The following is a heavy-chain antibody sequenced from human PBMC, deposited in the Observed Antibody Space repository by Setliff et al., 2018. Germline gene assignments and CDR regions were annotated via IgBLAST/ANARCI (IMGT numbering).Heavy chain of an antibody. J-gene: IGHJ6*03. CDR2: INSDESRT. CDR3: ARDREGDGNYYMDV. Sequence: GGSLRLSCAASGFSFSSYWMHWARQGPGKGLVWVARINSDESRTNYAGSVKGRFTISRDNAKNTVYLQMNSLRAEDTAVYYCARDREGDGNYYMDVWGKGTTVTVSS. D-gene: IGHD1-1*01. CDR1: GFSFSSYW. V-gene: IGHV3-74*01.